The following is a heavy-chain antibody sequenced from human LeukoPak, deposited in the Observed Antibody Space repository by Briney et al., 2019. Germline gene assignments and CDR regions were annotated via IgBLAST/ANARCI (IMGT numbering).Heavy chain of an antibody. D-gene: IGHD1-26*01. CDR1: GGSLSSRSYY. Sequence: SETLSLTCSVSGGSLSSRSYYWSWIRQPPGKGLEWIGYIYYSGSTNYNPSLKSRVTISVDTSKNQFSLKVRSVTAADTAVYYCARGRSESYSDDYWGQGTLVTVSS. J-gene: IGHJ4*02. V-gene: IGHV4-61*01. CDR2: IYYSGST. CDR3: ARGRSESYSDDY.